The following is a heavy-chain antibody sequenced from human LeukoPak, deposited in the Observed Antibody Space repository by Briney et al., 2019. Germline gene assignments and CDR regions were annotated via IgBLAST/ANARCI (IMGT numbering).Heavy chain of an antibody. D-gene: IGHD3-10*01. CDR1: GDTFTGYY. CDR3: ARDRLRWGSGSYYQGIDY. CDR2: INPNSGGT. V-gene: IGHV1-2*02. J-gene: IGHJ4*02. Sequence: ASVKGSCKASGDTFTGYYMHWVRQAPGQGLEWMGWINPNSGGTNYAQKFQGRVTMNRDTSISTAYMELSRLRSDDTAVYYSARDRLRWGSGSYYQGIDYWGQGTLVTVSS.